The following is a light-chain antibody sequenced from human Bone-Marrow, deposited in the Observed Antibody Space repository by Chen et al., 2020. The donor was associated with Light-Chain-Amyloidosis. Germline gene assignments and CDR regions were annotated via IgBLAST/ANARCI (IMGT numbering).Light chain of an antibody. J-gene: IGKJ4*01. V-gene: IGKV3-20*01. Sequence: EIVLTQSPGTLSLSPGEGANLSCRASQTISSNYLTWYQQKFGQAHRLLIYGSSSRATGIPDRFTGSGSGTDFTLTINRLEPEDVAVYYCQQYGTSPLPFGGGTKVEIK. CDR3: QQYGTSPLP. CDR2: GSS. CDR1: QTISSNY.